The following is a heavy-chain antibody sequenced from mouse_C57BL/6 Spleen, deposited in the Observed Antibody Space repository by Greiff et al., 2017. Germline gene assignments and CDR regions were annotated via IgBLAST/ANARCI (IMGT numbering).Heavy chain of an antibody. CDR2: ISSGGSYT. J-gene: IGHJ4*01. CDR3: ARPYDYDVVHAMDY. D-gene: IGHD2-4*01. V-gene: IGHV5-6*01. CDR1: GFTFSSYG. Sequence: EVQRVESGGDLVKPGGSLKLSCAASGFTFSSYGMSWVRQTPDKRLEWVATISSGGSYTYYPDSVKGRFTISRDNAKNTLYLQMSNLKSEDTAMYYCARPYDYDVVHAMDYWGQGTSVTVSS.